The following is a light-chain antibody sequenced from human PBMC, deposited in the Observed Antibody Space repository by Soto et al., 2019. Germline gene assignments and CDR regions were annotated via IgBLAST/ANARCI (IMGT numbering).Light chain of an antibody. V-gene: IGKV2-30*01. Sequence: DVVMTQSPLSLPVTLGQPASISCRSSRSLMYSDGISYLSWFQQRPGQSPRRLIYKVSNRDSWVPDRFSGSGSGTDFTLKISRVEDDDVGVYFCMQDTHWPPGTLGQGTKLEIK. CDR2: KVS. CDR3: MQDTHWPPGT. CDR1: RSLMYSDGISY. J-gene: IGKJ2*01.